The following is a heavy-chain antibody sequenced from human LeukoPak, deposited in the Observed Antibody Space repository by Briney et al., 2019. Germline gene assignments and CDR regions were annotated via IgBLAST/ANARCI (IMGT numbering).Heavy chain of an antibody. CDR1: GGTFSSYA. J-gene: IGHJ6*02. Sequence: SVKVSCKASGGTFSSYAISWVRQAPGQGLEWMGRIIPILGIANYAQKFQGRVTIAADKSTSTAYMELSSLRSEDTAVYYCARTGRGYSYGGKDYYDCGMDVWGQGTTVTVSS. D-gene: IGHD5-18*01. CDR2: IIPILGIA. CDR3: ARTGRGYSYGGKDYYDCGMDV. V-gene: IGHV1-69*04.